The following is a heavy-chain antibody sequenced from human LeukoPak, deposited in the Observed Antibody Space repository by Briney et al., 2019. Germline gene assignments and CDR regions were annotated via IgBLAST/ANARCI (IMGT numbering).Heavy chain of an antibody. CDR3: ARYNWNDVFSALDY. J-gene: IGHJ4*02. Sequence: ASVTVSYRASGYTFNDYYIHWVRQAPGQGVEWVGWINPNSGDTNYEQKFQGGGTNTRDKVNTTFYMEVSRLRSDDTAVYYCARYNWNDVFSALDYWGQGTLVTFSS. CDR1: GYTFNDYY. D-gene: IGHD1-1*01. V-gene: IGHV1-2*02. CDR2: INPNSGDT.